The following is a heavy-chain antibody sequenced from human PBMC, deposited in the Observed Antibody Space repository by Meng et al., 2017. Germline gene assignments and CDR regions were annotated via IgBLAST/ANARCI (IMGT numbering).Heavy chain of an antibody. CDR3: ARDSERRSGYPNNWFNP. J-gene: IGHJ5*02. D-gene: IGHD3-22*01. Sequence: GGSLRPSFAAPGLTFSSYEMNWVRQAPGKGLEWVSYISSSGSTIYYADSVKGRFTISRDNAKNSLYLQMNSLRAEDTAVYYCARDSERRSGYPNNWFNPWGQGTLVTVSS. V-gene: IGHV3-48*03. CDR1: GLTFSSYE. CDR2: ISSSGSTI.